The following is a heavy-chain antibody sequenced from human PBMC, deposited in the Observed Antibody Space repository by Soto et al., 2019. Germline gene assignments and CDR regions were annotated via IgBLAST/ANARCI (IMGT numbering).Heavy chain of an antibody. Sequence: SETLSLTCAVYGGSFSGQYWSWIRQPPGKGLEWIGEINHSGSINYNPSLESRVTLSLDESKNEFSLNMDSVTAADTAIYYCVRSVILSGGSYKGLIRLHYFDTWGPGTLVTSPQ. CDR3: VRSVILSGGSYKGLIRLHYFDT. V-gene: IGHV4-34*10. CDR2: INHSGSI. CDR1: GGSFSGQY. D-gene: IGHD3-3*01. J-gene: IGHJ4*02.